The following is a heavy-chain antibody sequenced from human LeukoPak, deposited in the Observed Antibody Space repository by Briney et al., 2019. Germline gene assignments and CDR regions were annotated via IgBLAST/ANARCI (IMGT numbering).Heavy chain of an antibody. CDR2: ISSDGSSK. CDR3: ARDLVSYSSSPLH. CDR1: GFTFTDFW. Sequence: GGSLRLSCAAAGFTFTDFWMSWVRQAPGKGLEWVAVISSDGSSKHYADSVKGRFTIFTDTSKSTLYLQINSLRPEDTAVYYCARDLVSYSSSPLHWGQGTLVTVSS. D-gene: IGHD6-6*01. J-gene: IGHJ4*02. V-gene: IGHV3-30-3*01.